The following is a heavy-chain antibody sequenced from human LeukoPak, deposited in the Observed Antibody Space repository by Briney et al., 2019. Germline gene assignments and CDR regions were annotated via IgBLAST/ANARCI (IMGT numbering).Heavy chain of an antibody. J-gene: IGHJ4*02. CDR2: INPNSGGT. D-gene: IGHD5-18*01. V-gene: IGHV1-2*06. CDR3: ARSDTAMAYRPDY. Sequence: GASVKVSCKASGYTFTGYYIHWVRQAPGQGLEWMGRINPNSGGTNYAQKFQGRVTMTRDTSISTAYMELSRLRSDDTAVYYCARSDTAMAYRPDYWGQGTLVTVSS. CDR1: GYTFTGYY.